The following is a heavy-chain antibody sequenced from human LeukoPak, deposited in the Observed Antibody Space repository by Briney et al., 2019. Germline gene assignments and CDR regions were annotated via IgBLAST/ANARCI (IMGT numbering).Heavy chain of an antibody. CDR3: AKDRVRWALEY. D-gene: IGHD1-26*01. V-gene: IGHV3-23*01. CDR1: GFTLSNYG. J-gene: IGHJ4*02. Sequence: LAGGSLRLSCAASGFTLSNYGMTWVRQAPGKGLEWVSSISDNAGGTFYADSVKGWFTISRDNSKNTLYLQMNSLRAEDTAVYYCAKDRVRWALEYWGQGTLVTVSS. CDR2: ISDNAGGT.